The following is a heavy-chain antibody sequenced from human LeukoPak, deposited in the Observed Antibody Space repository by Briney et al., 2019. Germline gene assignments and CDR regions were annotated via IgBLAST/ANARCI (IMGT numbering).Heavy chain of an antibody. Sequence: ASVKVSCKASGYTFTGYYMHWVRQAPGQGLEWMGWINPNSGGTNYAQKFQGRVTMTRDTSISTAYMELSRLRSDDTAVYYCARDRPYCSSTSCYNPYYYYMDVWGKGTTVTVSS. V-gene: IGHV1-2*02. CDR1: GYTFTGYY. CDR2: INPNSGGT. D-gene: IGHD2-2*01. J-gene: IGHJ6*03. CDR3: ARDRPYCSSTSCYNPYYYYMDV.